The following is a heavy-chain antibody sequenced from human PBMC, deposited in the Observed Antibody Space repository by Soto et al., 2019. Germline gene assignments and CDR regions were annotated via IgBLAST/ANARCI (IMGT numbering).Heavy chain of an antibody. D-gene: IGHD3-3*02. CDR3: ARDKDRQQLGGNYYYIMDV. V-gene: IGHV1-69*12. CDR2: IMPVFSTP. CDR1: GGTFRPSA. J-gene: IGHJ6*01. Sequence: QVQLVQSGAEVKKPGSSVKVSCKTSGGTFRPSAISWVRQAPGQGLEWMGGIMPVFSTPDYAQKFQGRVTITADESTGTDYMELSSLRSEDTAVYYCARDKDRQQLGGNYYYIMDVWGQGTTVTVSS.